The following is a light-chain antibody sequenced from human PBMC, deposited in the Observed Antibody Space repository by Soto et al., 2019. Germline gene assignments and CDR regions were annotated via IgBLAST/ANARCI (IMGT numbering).Light chain of an antibody. V-gene: IGKV3-15*01. CDR2: GAS. CDR1: QSINAH. Sequence: EVVMTQSPATLSVSPGERVTLSCRASQSINAHLAWYQRKPGQAPRLLIHGASTRATGIPARFSGSGFGTEFIFTISSLQSEDFAVYYCQQYNTLLWTFGQGTKVEIK. J-gene: IGKJ1*01. CDR3: QQYNTLLWT.